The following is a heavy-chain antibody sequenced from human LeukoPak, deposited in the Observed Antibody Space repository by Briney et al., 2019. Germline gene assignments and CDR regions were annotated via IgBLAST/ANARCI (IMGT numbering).Heavy chain of an antibody. CDR2: VNSDGSTT. CDR1: GFTFSSYW. V-gene: IGHV3-74*01. CDR3: VSSFDY. J-gene: IGHJ4*02. Sequence: GXSLRXXCGASGFTFSSYWMHWVRQVPGKGLVWVSHVNSDGSTTIYADFVKGRFTISRDNAKNTLYLQMNSLRAEDTAVYYCVSSFDYWGQGTLVTVSS.